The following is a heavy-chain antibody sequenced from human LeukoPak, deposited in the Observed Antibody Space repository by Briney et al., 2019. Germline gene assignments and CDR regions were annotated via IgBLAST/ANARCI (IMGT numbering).Heavy chain of an antibody. Sequence: GRSLRLSCAASGFTFSSYGMHWVRQAPGKGLEWVAVISYDGSNKYYADSVKGRFTISRDNSKNTLYLQMNSLRAEDTAVYYCAKGSYGGNSPEYFQHWGQGTLVTVSS. V-gene: IGHV3-30*18. CDR2: ISYDGSNK. CDR3: AKGSYGGNSPEYFQH. J-gene: IGHJ1*01. D-gene: IGHD4-23*01. CDR1: GFTFSSYG.